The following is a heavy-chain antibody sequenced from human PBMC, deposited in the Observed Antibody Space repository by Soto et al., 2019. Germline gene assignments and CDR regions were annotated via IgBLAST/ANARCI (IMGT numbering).Heavy chain of an antibody. CDR1: GFPFDDYA. D-gene: IGHD1-26*01. J-gene: IGHJ4*02. CDR3: AREPQYTGTDSDY. CDR2: ISWNSGSI. V-gene: IGHV3-9*01. Sequence: EVELVESGGGLAQPGSSLRLSCVASGFPFDDYAMHWVRQAPGKGLEWVSGISWNSGSIEYADSVKGRFVISRDNAKNSLFLQMTYLTVEDTAFYFCAREPQYTGTDSDYWGQGTLVTVSS.